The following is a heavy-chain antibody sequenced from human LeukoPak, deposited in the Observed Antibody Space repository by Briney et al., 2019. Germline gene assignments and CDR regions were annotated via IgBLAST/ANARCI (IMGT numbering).Heavy chain of an antibody. J-gene: IGHJ5*01. CDR2: IDHSGST. V-gene: IGHV4-38-2*02. CDR3: ARIYSSGWYHWFDS. CDR1: GYSISSGYY. D-gene: IGHD6-19*01. Sequence: SETLSLTCTVSGYSISSGYYWGWIRQPPGKGLEWTGSIDHSGSTYYNPSLNSRVTITLDTSKNQFSLKLHSVTAADTAFYYCARIYSSGWYHWFDSWGQGTLVTVSS.